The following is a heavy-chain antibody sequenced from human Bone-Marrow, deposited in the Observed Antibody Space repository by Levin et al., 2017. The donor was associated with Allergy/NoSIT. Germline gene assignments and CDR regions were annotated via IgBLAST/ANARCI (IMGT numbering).Heavy chain of an antibody. Sequence: QTGGSLRLSCAGSGFTFSDSAMNWVRQAPGKGLEWVSAISGSGTNTYYADSVEGRFTISRDNSENTLYLQMNSLRAEDTAVYYCAQGPVVITTKFEYWGQGTLVTVSS. V-gene: IGHV3-23*01. CDR1: GFTFSDSA. J-gene: IGHJ4*02. CDR3: AQGPVVITTKFEY. CDR2: ISGSGTNT. D-gene: IGHD3-22*01.